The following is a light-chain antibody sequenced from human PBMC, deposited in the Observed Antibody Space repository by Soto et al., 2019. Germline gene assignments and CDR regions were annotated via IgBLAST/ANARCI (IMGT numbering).Light chain of an antibody. CDR2: ENN. Sequence: QSVLTQPPSVSAAPGQKVTTSCSGSSSNIGNNYVSWYQQLPGTAPKLLIYENNKRPSGIPDRFSGSKSGTSATLGITGLQTGDEADYYCGTWDSSLSAVVFGGGTKLTVL. CDR3: GTWDSSLSAVV. J-gene: IGLJ2*01. CDR1: SSNIGNNY. V-gene: IGLV1-51*02.